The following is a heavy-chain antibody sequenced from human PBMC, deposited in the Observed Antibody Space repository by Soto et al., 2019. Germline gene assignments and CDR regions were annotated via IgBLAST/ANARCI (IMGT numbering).Heavy chain of an antibody. CDR3: ARGIYFGPARCYFDY. Sequence: PGGSLRLSCAASGFTFSDSYMHWVRQVPGKGLEYVSAISPSGGSTYLTNSVKGRFTVSRDNSKSTLFLQMDSLRVEDMAVYYCARGIYFGPARCYFDYWGQGALVTVSS. J-gene: IGHJ4*02. CDR1: GFTFSDSY. D-gene: IGHD3-9*01. CDR2: ISPSGGST. V-gene: IGHV3-64*01.